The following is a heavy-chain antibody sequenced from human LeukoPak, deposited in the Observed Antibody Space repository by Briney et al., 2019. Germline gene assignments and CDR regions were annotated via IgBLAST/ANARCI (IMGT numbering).Heavy chain of an antibody. CDR1: GFIVSDNY. CDR2: LHLDGTT. Sequence: QSGGSLRLSCTASGFIVSDNYMTWVRQVPGKGLEWVSVLHLDGTTYDADSVKGRFTTSRDSSQNTVYLQTNSLTADDTAVYYCARSIWFGEGGFDPWGQGTQVIVSS. J-gene: IGHJ5*02. D-gene: IGHD3-10*01. V-gene: IGHV3-53*01. CDR3: ARSIWFGEGGFDP.